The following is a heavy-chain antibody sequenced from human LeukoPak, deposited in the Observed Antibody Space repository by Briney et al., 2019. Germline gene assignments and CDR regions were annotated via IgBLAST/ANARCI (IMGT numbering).Heavy chain of an antibody. CDR3: ARSIQWLVAY. CDR2: ISYDGSNK. D-gene: IGHD6-19*01. J-gene: IGHJ4*02. CDR1: GFTFSSYA. Sequence: GRSLRLSCAASGFTFSSYAMHWVRQAPGKGLEWVAVISYDGSNKYYADSVKGRFTISSDNSKNTLYLQMNSLRAEDTAVYYCARSIQWLVAYWGQGTLVTVSS. V-gene: IGHV3-30-3*01.